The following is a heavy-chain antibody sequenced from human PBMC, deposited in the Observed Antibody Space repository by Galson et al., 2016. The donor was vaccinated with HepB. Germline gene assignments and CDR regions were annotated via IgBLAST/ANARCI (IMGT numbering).Heavy chain of an antibody. CDR3: AIARYSSGDYYTY. CDR1: GFTFSSYA. V-gene: IGHV3-23*01. D-gene: IGHD3-10*01. J-gene: IGHJ4*02. CDR2: ISGSGGTT. Sequence: SLRLSCAASGFTFSSYAMSWVRQAPGKGLEWVSAISGSGGTTDYAAPVKGRFSISRDDSQKRLYLHMNSLKTEDTAVYYCAIARYSSGDYYTYWGQGTLVTVSS.